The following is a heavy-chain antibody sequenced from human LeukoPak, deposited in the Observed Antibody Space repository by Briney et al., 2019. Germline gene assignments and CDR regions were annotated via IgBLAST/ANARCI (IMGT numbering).Heavy chain of an antibody. CDR2: IYYSGST. CDR3: AREIPDIVVVPAAIGWFDP. V-gene: IGHV4-30-4*08. Sequence: SETLSLTCTVSGGSISSGDYYWSWIRQPPGKGLEWIGYIYYSGSTYYNPSLKSRVTISVDTSKNQFSLKLSSVTAADTAVYYCAREIPDIVVVPAAIGWFDPWGQGTLVTVSS. D-gene: IGHD2-2*02. J-gene: IGHJ5*02. CDR1: GGSISSGDYY.